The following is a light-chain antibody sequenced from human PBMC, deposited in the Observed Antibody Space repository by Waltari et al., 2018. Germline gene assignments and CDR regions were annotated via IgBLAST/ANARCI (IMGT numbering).Light chain of an antibody. CDR1: PSVLDTSKNKNF. V-gene: IGKV4-1*01. CDR2: WAS. J-gene: IGKJ2*01. CDR3: QQYYAAPYT. Sequence: IVMTQSPDSIAVSLGGGPTTNCKSSPSVLDTSKNKNFLAWYQLKPGQSPKLLIYWASTRESGVPDRFSASVSGTDFTLTISSLQAEDVAIYSCQQYYAAPYTFGQGTKVEIK.